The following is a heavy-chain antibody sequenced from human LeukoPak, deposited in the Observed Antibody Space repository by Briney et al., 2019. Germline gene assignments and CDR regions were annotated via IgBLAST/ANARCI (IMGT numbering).Heavy chain of an antibody. CDR3: ARDSDSSGYSYYYYGMDV. CDR1: GFTFSDYY. V-gene: IGHV3-11*01. Sequence: GGSLRLSCAASGFTFSDYYMSWIRQAPGKGLEWVSYISSSGSTIYYADSVKGRFTISRDNAKNSRYLQMNSLRAEDTAVYYCARDSDSSGYSYYYYGMDVWGQGTTVTVSS. D-gene: IGHD3-22*01. J-gene: IGHJ6*02. CDR2: ISSSGSTI.